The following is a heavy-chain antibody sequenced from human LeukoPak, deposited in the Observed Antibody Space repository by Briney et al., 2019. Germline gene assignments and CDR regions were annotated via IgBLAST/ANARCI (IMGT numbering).Heavy chain of an antibody. V-gene: IGHV3-7*05. Sequence: GGSLRLSCAASGFTFSSYWMSWVRQAPGKGLEWVANIKQDGSEKYYVDSVKGRFTISRDNAKNSLYLQMNSLRAEDTAVYYCARFPRDDSSGYYGSRWDYFDYWGQGTLVTVSS. CDR1: GFTFSSYW. J-gene: IGHJ4*02. D-gene: IGHD3-22*01. CDR2: IKQDGSEK. CDR3: ARFPRDDSSGYYGSRWDYFDY.